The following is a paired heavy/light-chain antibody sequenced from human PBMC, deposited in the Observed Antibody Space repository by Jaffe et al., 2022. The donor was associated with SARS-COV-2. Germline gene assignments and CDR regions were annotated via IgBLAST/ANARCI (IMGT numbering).Light chain of an antibody. Sequence: DIQLTQSPSSLSASVGDRVTITCRASQSISTWIAWYQQRPDEAPKSLIYAASILRSGVPSRFSGSGSGTDFTLTITSLQPEDFATYYCQQYNSYPITFGQGTRLEMK. J-gene: IGKJ5*01. CDR1: QSISTW. V-gene: IGKV1D-16*01. CDR3: QQYNSYPIT. CDR2: AAS.
Heavy chain of an antibody. CDR1: GFTFSGQL. V-gene: IGHV3-23*01. D-gene: IGHD2-2*01. CDR3: AKDTNVDH. CDR2: ISGRGTTT. J-gene: IGHJ4*02. Sequence: EVQLLESGGGLVQPGGSLRVSCAASGFTFSGQLMTWVRQAPGKGLEWVSSISGRGTTTNYAESVLGRFTVSRDNSKNTLYLQMNSLSAEDTAVYYCAKDTNVDHWGQGTLVTVSS.